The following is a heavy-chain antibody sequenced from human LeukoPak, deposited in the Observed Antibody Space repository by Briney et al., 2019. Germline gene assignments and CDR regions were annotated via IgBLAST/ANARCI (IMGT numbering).Heavy chain of an antibody. CDR2: IILIVGTA. J-gene: IGHJ3*02. V-gene: IGHV1-69*05. Sequence: GSSVKVSCKASGGTFSSYAISWVRQAPGQGLEWMGRIILIVGTANYAQKFQGRVTLTTDESTSTAYIELSSLRSEDTAVCYCARDSDYYDLGGDIWRQGTMVSVSS. D-gene: IGHD3-22*01. CDR1: GGTFSSYA. CDR3: ARDSDYYDLGGDI.